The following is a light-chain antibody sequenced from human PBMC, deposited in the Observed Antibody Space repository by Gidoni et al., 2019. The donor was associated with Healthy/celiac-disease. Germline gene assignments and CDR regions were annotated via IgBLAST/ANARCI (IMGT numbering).Light chain of an antibody. CDR2: RNN. J-gene: IGLJ3*02. V-gene: IGLV1-47*01. CDR3: AAWDDSLSGPV. Sequence: QSVLPQPPSASRTPGQRVTISCSGSSSNIGSNYVYWYQQLPGTAPKLLIYRNNQRPSGVPDRFSGSKSGTSASLAISGLRSEDEADYYCAAWDDSLSGPVFGGGTKLTVL. CDR1: SSNIGSNY.